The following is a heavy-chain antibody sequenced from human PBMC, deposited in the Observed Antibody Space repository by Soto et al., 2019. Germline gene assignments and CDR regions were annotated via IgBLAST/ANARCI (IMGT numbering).Heavy chain of an antibody. D-gene: IGHD2-15*01. J-gene: IGHJ6*03. CDR1: GVSISNYY. CDR2: MYYTGST. Sequence: QVLLQESGPGLVKPSETLSLTCTVSGVSISNYYWSWIRQPPGKGLEWIGYMYYTGSTSYNPSLKSRVITSVDTYKSQFSLKLSSVTAADTAVYYCARTKVAAGDYYYYMDVWGKGTAVTVSS. V-gene: IGHV4-59*08. CDR3: ARTKVAAGDYYYYMDV.